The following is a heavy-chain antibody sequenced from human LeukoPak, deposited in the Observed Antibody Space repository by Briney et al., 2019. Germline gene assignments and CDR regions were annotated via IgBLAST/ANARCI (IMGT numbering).Heavy chain of an antibody. CDR2: VSVNGYST. Sequence: GGSLRLSCAASGFTFSNYAMRWVRQAPGKGLEWVSTVSVNGYSTDYADSVKGRFTISRDNSKNTLYLQSNNLRAEDTAIYYCAKPREQQLLRIAFDVWGQGTMVTVSS. CDR1: GFTFSNYA. CDR3: AKPREQQLLRIAFDV. D-gene: IGHD5/OR15-5a*01. V-gene: IGHV3-23*01. J-gene: IGHJ3*01.